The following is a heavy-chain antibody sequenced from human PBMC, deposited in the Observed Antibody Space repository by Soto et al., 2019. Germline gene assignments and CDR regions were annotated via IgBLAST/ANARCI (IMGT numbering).Heavy chain of an antibody. V-gene: IGHV1-3*01. CDR1: GYTFTSYA. D-gene: IGHD6-13*01. J-gene: IGHJ5*02. Sequence: QVQLVQSGAEVKKPGASVKVSCKASGYTFTSYAMHWVRQAPGQRLEWMGWINAGHGNTKYSQKFQGRVTITRDTSASTAYMELRSRRSEDTAVYYFARDEASAGTGRAFTGWFDRWGQGTLVTGSS. CDR2: INAGHGNT. CDR3: ARDEASAGTGRAFTGWFDR.